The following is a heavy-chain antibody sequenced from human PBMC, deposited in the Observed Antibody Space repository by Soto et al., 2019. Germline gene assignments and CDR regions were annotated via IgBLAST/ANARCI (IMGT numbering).Heavy chain of an antibody. Sequence: PGGSLRLSCAASGFTFSSYAMSWVRQAPGKGLEWVSAISGSGGSTYYADSVKGRFTISRDNSKNTLYLQMNSLRAEDTAVYYFATYDYIWGSYRSPTFDYWGQGTLVTVS. J-gene: IGHJ4*02. CDR2: ISGSGGST. V-gene: IGHV3-23*01. CDR3: ATYDYIWGSYRSPTFDY. CDR1: GFTFSSYA. D-gene: IGHD3-16*02.